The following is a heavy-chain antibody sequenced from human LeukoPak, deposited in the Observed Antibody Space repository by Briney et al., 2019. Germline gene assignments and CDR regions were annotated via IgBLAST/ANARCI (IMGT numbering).Heavy chain of an antibody. Sequence: GGSLRLSCAASGFTVSSNYMSWVRQAPGKGLEWVAVIWYDGSNKYYADSVKGRFTISRDNSKNTLYLQMNSLRAEDTAVYYCARDTHGYFDYWGQGTLVTVSS. CDR1: GFTVSSNY. CDR3: ARDTHGYFDY. V-gene: IGHV3-33*08. J-gene: IGHJ4*02. CDR2: IWYDGSNK.